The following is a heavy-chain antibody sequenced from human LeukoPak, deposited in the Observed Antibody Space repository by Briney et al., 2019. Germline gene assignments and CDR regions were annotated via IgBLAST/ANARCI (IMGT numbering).Heavy chain of an antibody. V-gene: IGHV4-59*01. CDR2: IYYSGST. CDR1: GGSISSYY. CDR3: ASLIAATDAFGI. J-gene: IGHJ3*02. D-gene: IGHD6-13*01. Sequence: PSETLSLTCTVSGGSISSYYWNWVRQPPGKGLEWIGYIYYSGSTNYNPSLKSRVTISVDTSKNQFSLKLSSVAAADTAVYYCASLIAATDAFGIWGQGTMVTVSS.